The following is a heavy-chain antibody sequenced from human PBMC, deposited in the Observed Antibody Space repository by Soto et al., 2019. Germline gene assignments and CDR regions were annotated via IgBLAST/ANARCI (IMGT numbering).Heavy chain of an antibody. CDR3: ARGGRLPYYDTFTGYYMGALDI. D-gene: IGHD3-9*01. J-gene: IGHJ3*02. Sequence: ASVKVSCKASGYTFTSYGISWVRQAPGQGLEWMGWISAYNGNTNYAQKLQGRVTMTTDTSTSTAYMELRSLRSDDTAVYYCARGGRLPYYDTFTGYYMGALDIWGQGTMVTV. CDR1: GYTFTSYG. CDR2: ISAYNGNT. V-gene: IGHV1-18*01.